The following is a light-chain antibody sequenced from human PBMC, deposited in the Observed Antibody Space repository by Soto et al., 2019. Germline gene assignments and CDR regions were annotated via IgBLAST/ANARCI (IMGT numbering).Light chain of an antibody. CDR3: QQYGSSPQT. CDR1: QSVRSSF. J-gene: IGKJ1*01. V-gene: IGKV3-20*01. CDR2: GAS. Sequence: EIVLTQSPGTLSLSPGERATLSCRASQSVRSSFLAWYQQNTGQAPRLLIYGASSRATGIPDRFSGSGSGTDFTLTISRLEPEDFAVYYCQQYGSSPQTFGQGTKVEIK.